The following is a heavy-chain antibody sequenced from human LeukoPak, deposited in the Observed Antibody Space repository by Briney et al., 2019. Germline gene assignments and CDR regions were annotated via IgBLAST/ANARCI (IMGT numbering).Heavy chain of an antibody. D-gene: IGHD2-21*01. CDR2: ITSNLATI. J-gene: IGHJ4*02. Sequence: GGSLRLSCAASGFTFNIYSMNWARQAPGKGLEWISYITSNLATIRYADSVRGRFTISRDNAGKSLFLHMNSLRDDDTAVYYCARSVEGHFDYWGQGTLVTVSS. CDR3: ARSVEGHFDY. CDR1: GFTFNIYS. V-gene: IGHV3-48*02.